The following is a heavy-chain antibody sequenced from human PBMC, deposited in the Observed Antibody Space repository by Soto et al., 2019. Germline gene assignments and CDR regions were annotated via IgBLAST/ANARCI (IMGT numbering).Heavy chain of an antibody. Sequence: ASVKVSCKASGFTFTSSAVQWVRQARGQRLEWIGWIVVGSGNTNYAQKFQERVTITRDMSTSTAYMELSSLRSEDTAVYYCARGLIYDSSGYYFDYWGQGALVTVS. CDR1: GFTFTSSA. CDR3: ARGLIYDSSGYYFDY. J-gene: IGHJ4*02. D-gene: IGHD3-22*01. CDR2: IVVGSGNT. V-gene: IGHV1-58*01.